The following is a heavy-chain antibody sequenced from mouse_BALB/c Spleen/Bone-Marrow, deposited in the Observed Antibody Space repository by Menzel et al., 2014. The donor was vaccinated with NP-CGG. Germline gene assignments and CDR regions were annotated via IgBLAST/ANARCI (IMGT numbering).Heavy chain of an antibody. V-gene: IGHV1S130*01. Sequence: QVQLQQSGSVLVRPGASVKLSCKASGYTFTSSWMHWAKQRPGQGLEWIGEIHPNSGNTNYNEKFKGKATLTVDTSSSTAYVDLSSLTSEDSAVYYCAGGGYGNYYFDYWGQGTTLTVSS. CDR2: IHPNSGNT. CDR3: AGGGYGNYYFDY. J-gene: IGHJ2*01. D-gene: IGHD2-1*01. CDR1: GYTFTSSW.